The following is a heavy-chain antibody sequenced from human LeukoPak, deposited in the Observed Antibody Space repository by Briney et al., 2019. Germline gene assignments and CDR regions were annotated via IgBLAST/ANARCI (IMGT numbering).Heavy chain of an antibody. CDR3: ARRGLGANAFDI. Sequence: SETLSLTCTVSGGSISSSSYYWGWIRQPPGKGLEWIGSIYYSGSTYYNPSLKSRVTISVDTSKNQFSLKLSSVTAADTAVYYCARRGLGANAFDIWGQGTMVTVSS. CDR1: GGSISSSSYY. D-gene: IGHD3-16*01. CDR2: IYYSGST. V-gene: IGHV4-39*01. J-gene: IGHJ3*02.